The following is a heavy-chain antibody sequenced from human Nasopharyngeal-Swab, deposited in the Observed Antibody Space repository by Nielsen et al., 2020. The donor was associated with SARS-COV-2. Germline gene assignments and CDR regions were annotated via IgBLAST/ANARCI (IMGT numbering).Heavy chain of an antibody. CDR3: ARFPRYDLYSFQSEYFQN. CDR1: GFTLRNYA. D-gene: IGHD3-3*01. Sequence: GGSLRLSCAASGFTLRNYAMGWVRQAPGKGLEWVSGISGGGGSTYYADSVKGRFTISRDNYNSKNTVDLQMNSLRAEDTAVYYCARFPRYDLYSFQSEYFQNWGQGTLVTVSS. V-gene: IGHV3-23*01. CDR2: ISGGGGST. J-gene: IGHJ1*01.